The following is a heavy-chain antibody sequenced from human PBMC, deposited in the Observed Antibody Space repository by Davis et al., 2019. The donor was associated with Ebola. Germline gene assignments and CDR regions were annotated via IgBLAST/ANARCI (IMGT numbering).Heavy chain of an antibody. CDR2: ISQDGSER. J-gene: IGHJ3*02. Sequence: GESLKISCAASGFTSSIYWMNWVRQAPGKGLEWVAHISQDGSERNCVDSVKGRFTISRDNAKNSLFLQMNSLRAEDTAVYYCARESSPLAYDIWGQGTMVTVSS. V-gene: IGHV3-7*03. CDR1: GFTSSIYW. CDR3: ARESSPLAYDI.